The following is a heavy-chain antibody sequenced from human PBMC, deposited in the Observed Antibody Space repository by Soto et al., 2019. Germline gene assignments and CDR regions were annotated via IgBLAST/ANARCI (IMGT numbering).Heavy chain of an antibody. CDR2: ISGSGVDT. Sequence: EVQLLESGGGLVQPGGSLRLSCAASGFTFRNYPMTWVRQAPGKGLDWVSTISGSGVDTYYPNSVKGRVTISRDNSKNTLYLQINSLRAEDTAVYYCARRGYYYDSSGYYIDDYWGQGTLVTVSS. D-gene: IGHD3-22*01. CDR3: ARRGYYYDSSGYYIDDY. J-gene: IGHJ4*02. CDR1: GFTFRNYP. V-gene: IGHV3-23*01.